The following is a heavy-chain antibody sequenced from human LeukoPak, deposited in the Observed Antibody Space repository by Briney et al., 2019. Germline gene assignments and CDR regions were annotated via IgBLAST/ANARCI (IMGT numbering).Heavy chain of an antibody. D-gene: IGHD2-2*01. CDR3: ARDGNYCSSTSCYENWFDP. J-gene: IGHJ5*02. Sequence: GASVKVSCKASGGTFSSYAISCVRQAPGQGLEWMGGIIPIFGTANYAQKFQGRVTITADESTSTAYMELSSLRSEDTAVYYCARDGNYCSSTSCYENWFDPWGQGTLVSVSS. CDR2: IIPIFGTA. V-gene: IGHV1-69*01. CDR1: GGTFSSYA.